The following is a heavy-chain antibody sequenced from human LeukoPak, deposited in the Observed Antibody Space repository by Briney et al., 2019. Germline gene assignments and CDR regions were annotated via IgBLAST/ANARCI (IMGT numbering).Heavy chain of an antibody. CDR2: IHYSGTT. CDR3: ATGRSIRYFDY. V-gene: IGHV4-59*08. D-gene: IGHD3-9*01. J-gene: IGHJ4*02. Sequence: PSETLSLTCTVSGVSIFSYYWNWIRQPPGQGLEWIGYIHYSGTTNYNPSLKSRVSISIDTSNSQFSLKLTSATAADTAIYYCATGRSIRYFDYWGQGTLLSVSS. CDR1: GVSIFSYY.